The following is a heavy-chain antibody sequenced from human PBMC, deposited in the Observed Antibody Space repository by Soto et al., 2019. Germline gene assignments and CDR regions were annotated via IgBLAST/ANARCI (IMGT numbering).Heavy chain of an antibody. D-gene: IGHD3-3*01. Sequence: SVKVSCKASGYTFTGYHMHWVRQAPGQGLEWMGWINPNSGGTNYAQKFQGRVTMTRDTSISTAYMELSRLRSDDTAVYYCARENYDFWSGNDYWGQGTLVTVSS. J-gene: IGHJ4*02. CDR2: INPNSGGT. V-gene: IGHV1-2*02. CDR1: GYTFTGYH. CDR3: ARENYDFWSGNDY.